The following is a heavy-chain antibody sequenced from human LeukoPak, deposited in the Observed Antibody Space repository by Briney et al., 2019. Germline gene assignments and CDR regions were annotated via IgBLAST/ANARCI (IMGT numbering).Heavy chain of an antibody. J-gene: IGHJ4*02. CDR1: GFTVSSNY. Sequence: PGGSLRLSCAASGFTVSSNYMSWVRQAPGKGLEWVSVIYSGGSTYYADSVKGRFTISRDNSKNTLYLQMNSLRAEDTAVYYCARAERSGWYRSYYFDYWGQGTLVTVSS. CDR3: ARAERSGWYRSYYFDY. CDR2: IYSGGST. V-gene: IGHV3-53*01. D-gene: IGHD6-19*01.